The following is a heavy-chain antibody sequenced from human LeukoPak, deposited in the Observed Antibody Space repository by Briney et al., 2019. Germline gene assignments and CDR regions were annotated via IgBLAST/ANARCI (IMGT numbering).Heavy chain of an antibody. Sequence: GGSLRLSCAASGFTFSTYWMNWVRQAPGKGLELVANINHDGSEKNYVDSVKGRFTISRDNAENSLYLQMNSLGAEDSAVYYCATDRDSTWQKRFDYWGQGTLVTVSS. CDR3: ATDRDSTWQKRFDY. CDR1: GFTFSTYW. V-gene: IGHV3-7*01. CDR2: INHDGSEK. D-gene: IGHD6-13*01. J-gene: IGHJ4*02.